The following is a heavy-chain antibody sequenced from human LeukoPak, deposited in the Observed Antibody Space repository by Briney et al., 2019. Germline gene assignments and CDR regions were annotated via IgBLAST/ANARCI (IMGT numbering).Heavy chain of an antibody. Sequence: GGSLRLSCAASGFTVSSNYMSWVRQAPGKGLEWVSVIYSGGSAYYADSVKGRFTISRDNAKNSLYLQMNSLRAEDTAVYYCARDSPKYYYGSGSYANWYDYWGQGTLVTVSS. CDR2: IYSGGSA. J-gene: IGHJ4*02. CDR3: ARDSPKYYYGSGSYANWYDY. CDR1: GFTVSSNY. V-gene: IGHV3-66*01. D-gene: IGHD3-10*01.